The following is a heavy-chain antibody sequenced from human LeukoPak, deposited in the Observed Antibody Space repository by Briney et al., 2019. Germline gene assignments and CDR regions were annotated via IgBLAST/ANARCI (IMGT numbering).Heavy chain of an antibody. CDR2: IYYSGST. J-gene: IGHJ6*02. V-gene: IGHV4-59*08. CDR3: ARHSSPHYYGMDV. Sequence: NPSETLSLTCTVSGGSISSYYWSWIRQPPGKGLEWIGYIYYSGSTNYNPSLKSRVTISVDTSKNQFSLKLSSVTAADTAVYYCARHSSPHYYGMDVWGQGTTVTVSS. CDR1: GGSISSYY. D-gene: IGHD6-19*01.